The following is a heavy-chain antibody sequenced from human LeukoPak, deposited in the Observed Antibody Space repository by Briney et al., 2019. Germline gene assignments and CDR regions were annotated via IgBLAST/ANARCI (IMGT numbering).Heavy chain of an antibody. Sequence: GGSLRLSCAASGFAFSSYWMSWVRQAPGKGLEWVANMKYDGSEIYYVDSVKGRFTISRDNAKNSLYLQMNSLRAEDTAVYYCAREGTITAYNFDYWGQGTLDTVSS. CDR3: AREGTITAYNFDY. D-gene: IGHD5-12*01. V-gene: IGHV3-7*05. CDR1: GFAFSSYW. J-gene: IGHJ4*02. CDR2: MKYDGSEI.